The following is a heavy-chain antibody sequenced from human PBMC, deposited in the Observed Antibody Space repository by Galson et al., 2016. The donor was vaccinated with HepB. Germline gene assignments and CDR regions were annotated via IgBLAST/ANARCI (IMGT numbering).Heavy chain of an antibody. Sequence: SGFTFSSYSMNWVRQAPGKGLEWVSFISSSSTYIYYADSVRGRFTISRDNAKNSLYLQMNSLRAEDTAVYYCARLVENWNEAGRFDSWGQGTLVTVSS. V-gene: IGHV3-21*01. CDR3: ARLVENWNEAGRFDS. D-gene: IGHD1-1*01. CDR1: GFTFSSYS. J-gene: IGHJ4*02. CDR2: ISSSSTYI.